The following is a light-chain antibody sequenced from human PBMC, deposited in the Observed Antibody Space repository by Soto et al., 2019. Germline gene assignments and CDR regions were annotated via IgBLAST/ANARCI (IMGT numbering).Light chain of an antibody. CDR3: QHNNSYSEA. CDR2: KTS. CDR1: QSISTW. V-gene: IGKV1-5*03. J-gene: IGKJ1*01. Sequence: DIQMTQSPSTLSASVGDRVTSSCRASQSISTWLAWYQQKPGKAPKLLIYKTSTLESGVPSRFSGSGSGTEFTLTISSLQPDDFATYYCQHNNSYSEAFGQGTKVDIK.